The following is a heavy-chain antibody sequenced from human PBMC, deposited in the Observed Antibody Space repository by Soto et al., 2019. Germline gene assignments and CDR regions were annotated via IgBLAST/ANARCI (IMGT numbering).Heavy chain of an antibody. CDR2: ISSTTNYI. CDR3: ARESEDLTSNFDY. Sequence: GGSMRLSCAASGFTFTRYSMNWVRQAPGKGLEWVSSISSTTNYIYYGDSMKGRFTISRDNAKNSLYLEMNSLRAEDTAVYYCARESEDLTSNFDYWGQGTLVTVSS. J-gene: IGHJ4*02. V-gene: IGHV3-21*06. CDR1: GFTFTRYS.